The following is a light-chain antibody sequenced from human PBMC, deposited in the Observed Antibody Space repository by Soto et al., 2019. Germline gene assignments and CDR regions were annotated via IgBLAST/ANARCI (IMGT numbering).Light chain of an antibody. Sequence: IVMTQSPESLAVSLGERATINCKSRQRALYSSNEKNYLAWYQQKPGQPPKLLTYWASTRASGVPDRFSGSGSGTDFTLTISSLQAEDVAVHYCYQHYAIPQTFGQATKVDIK. CDR1: QRALYSSNEKNY. CDR2: WAS. J-gene: IGKJ1*01. CDR3: YQHYAIPQT. V-gene: IGKV4-1*01.